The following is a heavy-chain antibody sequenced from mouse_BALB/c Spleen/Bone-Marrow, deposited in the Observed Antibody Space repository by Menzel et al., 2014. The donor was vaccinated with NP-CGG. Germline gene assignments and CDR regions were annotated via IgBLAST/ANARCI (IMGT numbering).Heavy chain of an antibody. CDR1: GYTFTSYW. CDR2: INPSNGRT. J-gene: IGHJ2*01. CDR3: ARGFDY. V-gene: IGHV1S81*02. Sequence: QVQLQQSGAELVKPGASVKLSCKASGYTFTSYWMHWVKQRPGQGLEWIGEINPSNGRTNYNEKFKSKATLTVDKSSSTAYMQLSSLTSEDSAVYYCARGFDYWGQGTTLTVSS.